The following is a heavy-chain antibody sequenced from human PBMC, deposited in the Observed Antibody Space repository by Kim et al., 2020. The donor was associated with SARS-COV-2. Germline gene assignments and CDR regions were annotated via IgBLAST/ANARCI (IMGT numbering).Heavy chain of an antibody. V-gene: IGHV3-30*04. CDR2: ISYDGSNK. Sequence: GGSLRLSCAASGFTFSSYAMHWVRQAPGKGLEWVAVISYDGSNKYYADSVKGRFTISRDNSKNTLYLQMNSLRAEDTAVYYCARGIYCSSTSCSTFDYWGQGTLVTVSS. J-gene: IGHJ4*02. CDR3: ARGIYCSSTSCSTFDY. CDR1: GFTFSSYA. D-gene: IGHD2-2*02.